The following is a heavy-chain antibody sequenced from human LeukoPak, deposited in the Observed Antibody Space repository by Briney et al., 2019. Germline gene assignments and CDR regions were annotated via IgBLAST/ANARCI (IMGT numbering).Heavy chain of an antibody. CDR1: GYTFSSYS. V-gene: IGHV3-21*04. CDR3: ARDRGSSSWYRLFDY. D-gene: IGHD6-13*01. J-gene: IGHJ4*02. Sequence: GASVKVSCKASGYTFSSYSMNWVRQAPGKGLEWVSSISSSSSYIYYADSVKGRFTISRDNSKNTLYLQMNSLRAEDTAVYYCARDRGSSSWYRLFDYWGQGTLVTVSS. CDR2: ISSSSSYI.